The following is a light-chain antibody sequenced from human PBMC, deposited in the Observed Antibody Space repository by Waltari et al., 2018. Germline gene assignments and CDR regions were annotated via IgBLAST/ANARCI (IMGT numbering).Light chain of an antibody. CDR1: SSDVGGYNY. Sequence: QSALTQPASVSGSPGQSITISCTGTSSDVGGYNYVSWYQHHPGKAPKLMIYDVTKRPSGVSNRFAGSKSGSTASLTISGLQAEDEATYYCSSYTSSSTGVFGGGTKLTVL. J-gene: IGLJ3*02. CDR3: SSYTSSSTGV. V-gene: IGLV2-14*03. CDR2: DVT.